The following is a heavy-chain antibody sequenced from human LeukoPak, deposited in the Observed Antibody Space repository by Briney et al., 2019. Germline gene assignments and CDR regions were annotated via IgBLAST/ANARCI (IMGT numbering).Heavy chain of an antibody. V-gene: IGHV4-4*07. CDR1: GGSISSYY. J-gene: IGHJ2*01. CDR3: ARRNSGSWYFDL. Sequence: SETLSLTRTVSGGSISSYYWSWIRQPAGKGLEWIGRIYTSGSTNYNPSLKSRVTMSVDTSKNQFSLKLTSVTAADTAMYYCARRNSGSWYFDLWGRGTLVTVSS. D-gene: IGHD6-13*01. CDR2: IYTSGST.